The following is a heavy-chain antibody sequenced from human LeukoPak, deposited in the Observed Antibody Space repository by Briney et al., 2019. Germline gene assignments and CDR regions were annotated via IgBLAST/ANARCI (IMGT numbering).Heavy chain of an antibody. J-gene: IGHJ4*02. CDR1: GGSISSGGYY. D-gene: IGHD5-12*01. Sequence: SETLSLTCTVSGGSISSGGYYWSWIRQHPGKGLEWIGYIYYSGSTYYNPSLKSRVTISVDTSKNQFSLKLSSVTAADTAVYYCARSEGSGGYSNYFDYWGQGTLVTVSS. CDR3: ARSEGSGGYSNYFDY. CDR2: IYYSGST. V-gene: IGHV4-31*03.